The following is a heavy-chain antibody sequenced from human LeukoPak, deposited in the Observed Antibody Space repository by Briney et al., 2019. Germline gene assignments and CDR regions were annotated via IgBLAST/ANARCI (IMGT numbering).Heavy chain of an antibody. D-gene: IGHD6-13*01. J-gene: IGHJ4*02. CDR3: ARGQFGIAAAGTFDY. Sequence: PSETLSLTCTVSGGSMSPYHWGWIRQPPGKGLEWTGYIYYSGSTNYNSSLKSRVTISVDTSKNQFSLKLSSVTAADTAVYYCARGQFGIAAAGTFDYWGQGTLVTVSS. CDR1: GGSMSPYH. CDR2: IYYSGST. V-gene: IGHV4-59*12.